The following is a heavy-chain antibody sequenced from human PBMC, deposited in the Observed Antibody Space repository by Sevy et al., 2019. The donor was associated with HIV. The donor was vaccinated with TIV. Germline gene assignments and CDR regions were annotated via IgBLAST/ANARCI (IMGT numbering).Heavy chain of an antibody. D-gene: IGHD6-13*01. V-gene: IGHV3-7*01. J-gene: IGHJ4*02. Sequence: GGSLRLSCAASGFTFSTFWMNWVHQAPGKGLEWVASINQDGSTRYYVDSVKGRFTISRDNAKNSLVLQMNSLRVEDTAVYYCTRSVGTSTCYWGQGALVTVSS. CDR3: TRSVGTSTCY. CDR1: GFTFSTFW. CDR2: INQDGSTR.